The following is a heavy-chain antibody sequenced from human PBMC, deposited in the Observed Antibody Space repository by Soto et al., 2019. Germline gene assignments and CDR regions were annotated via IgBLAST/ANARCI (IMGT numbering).Heavy chain of an antibody. Sequence: ASVKVSCKASVYTFTSYAMHWVRQAPGQRLEWMGWINAGNGNTKYSQKFQGRVTITRDTSASTAYMELSSLRSEDTAVYYCARDKGRAARPIFDYWGQGTLVTVSS. CDR2: INAGNGNT. CDR1: VYTFTSYA. J-gene: IGHJ4*02. D-gene: IGHD6-6*01. V-gene: IGHV1-3*01. CDR3: ARDKGRAARPIFDY.